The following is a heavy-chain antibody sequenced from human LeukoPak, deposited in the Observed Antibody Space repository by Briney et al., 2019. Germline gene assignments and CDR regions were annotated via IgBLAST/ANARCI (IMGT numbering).Heavy chain of an antibody. V-gene: IGHV3-53*04. CDR2: IYSGGST. CDR3: ARAGPYDAFDI. CDR1: GISFSSHG. Sequence: GTSLRLSCATSGISFSSHGMHWVRQAPGKGLEWVLVIYSGGSTYYADSVKGRFTISRHISKNTLYLQMNSLRAEDTAVYYCARAGPYDAFDIWGQGTMVTVSS. J-gene: IGHJ3*02. D-gene: IGHD1-14*01.